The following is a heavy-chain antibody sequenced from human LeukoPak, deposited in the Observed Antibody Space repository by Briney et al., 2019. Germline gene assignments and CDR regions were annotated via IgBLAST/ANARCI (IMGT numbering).Heavy chain of an antibody. CDR3: VKAGSSSWYSELDY. D-gene: IGHD6-13*01. CDR1: GFTFSSYA. J-gene: IGHJ4*02. CDR2: ISGSGGST. V-gene: IGHV3-23*01. Sequence: GGSLRLSCAASGFTFSSYAMSWVRQAPGKGLEWVSAISGSGGSTYYADSVKGRFTISRDNSKNTLYLQMNSLRAEDTAVYYCVKAGSSSWYSELDYWGQETLVTVSS.